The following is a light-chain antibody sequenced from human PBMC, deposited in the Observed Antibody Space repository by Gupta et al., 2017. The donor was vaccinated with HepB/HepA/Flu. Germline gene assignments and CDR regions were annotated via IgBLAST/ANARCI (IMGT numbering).Light chain of an antibody. Sequence: YELTQPPSVSVSPGQTASITCSGNKLGDKFACWYQRRPGQSPVLVIYRASGRPSGIPGRFSGSNSGNTATLTISGTQAMDEADYYCQAWDSSTVVFGGGTKLTVL. V-gene: IGLV3-1*01. CDR3: QAWDSSTVV. CDR2: RAS. CDR1: KLGDKF. J-gene: IGLJ2*01.